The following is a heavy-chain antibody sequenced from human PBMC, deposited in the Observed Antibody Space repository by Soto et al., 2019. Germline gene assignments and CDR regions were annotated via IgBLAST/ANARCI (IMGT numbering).Heavy chain of an antibody. CDR3: ARAVITSYGVFDY. CDR1: GYTFTSYA. V-gene: IGHV1-18*01. D-gene: IGHD2-21*01. CDR2: ITYNGDT. Sequence: GASVKVSCKASGYTFTSYAMHWVRQAPGQGLEWMGWITYNGDTNYPQRLQGRVTMTTDTSTSTAYMELRSLRSDDTAVYYCARAVITSYGVFDYWGQGTLVTVSS. J-gene: IGHJ4*02.